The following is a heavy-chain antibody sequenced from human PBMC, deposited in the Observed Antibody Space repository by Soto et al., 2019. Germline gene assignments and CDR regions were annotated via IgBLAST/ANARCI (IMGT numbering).Heavy chain of an antibody. Sequence: VQLVESGGGLVQPGGSLKLSCAASGFTFSTYSMNWVRQAPGKGLDWISYIDGRTGTIHYADSVKGRFTISGDKAQNSLYLQMSSLRDEDKAVYYCARDSDYAFDYWGQGTLVTVSS. CDR2: IDGRTGTI. CDR3: ARDSDYAFDY. V-gene: IGHV3-48*02. D-gene: IGHD2-2*01. CDR1: GFTFSTYS. J-gene: IGHJ4*02.